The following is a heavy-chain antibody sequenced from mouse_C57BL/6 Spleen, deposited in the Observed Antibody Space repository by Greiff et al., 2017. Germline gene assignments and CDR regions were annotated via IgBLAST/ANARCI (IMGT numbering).Heavy chain of an antibody. CDR3: ARKALDDYFDY. V-gene: IGHV1-63*01. CDR1: GYTFTNYW. J-gene: IGHJ2*01. CDR2: IYPGGGYT. Sequence: QVQLKESGAELVRPGTSVKMSCKASGYTFTNYWIGWAKQRPGHGLEWIGDIYPGGGYTNYNEKFKGKATLTADKSSSTAYMQFSSLTSEDSAIYYCARKALDDYFDYWGQGTTLTVSS.